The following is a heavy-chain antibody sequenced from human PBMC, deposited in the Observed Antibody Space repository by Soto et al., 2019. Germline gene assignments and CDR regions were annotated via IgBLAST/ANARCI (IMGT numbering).Heavy chain of an antibody. J-gene: IGHJ4*01. V-gene: IGHV3-23*01. CDR3: ANSAPAAAGPGPFDS. D-gene: IGHD6-13*01. CDR2: IRDSDDKT. Sequence: PGGSLRLSCAASGFTFSSYPMSWVRQAPGQGLEWVSTIRDSDDKTYYAASVQGRFTISRDFSRSTLYLYMDSLRAEDTAEYYCANSAPAAAGPGPFDSWGHGTLVTVSS. CDR1: GFTFSSYP.